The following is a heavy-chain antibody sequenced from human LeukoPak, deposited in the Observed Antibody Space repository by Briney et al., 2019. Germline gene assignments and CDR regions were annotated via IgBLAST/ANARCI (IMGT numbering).Heavy chain of an antibody. CDR2: IRSKAYGGTT. V-gene: IGHV3-49*04. J-gene: IGHJ6*03. CDR3: TRETIMRWLSLPNYYYYYYMDV. Sequence: PGGSLRLSCTASGFTFGDYAMSWVRQAPGKGLAWVGFIRSKAYGGTTEYAASVKGRFTISRDDSKSIAYLQMNSLKTEDTAVYYCTRETIMRWLSLPNYYYYYYMDVWGKGTTVTISS. CDR1: GFTFGDYA. D-gene: IGHD5-12*01.